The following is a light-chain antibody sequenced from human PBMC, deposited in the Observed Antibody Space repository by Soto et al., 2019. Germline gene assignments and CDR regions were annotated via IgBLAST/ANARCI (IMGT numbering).Light chain of an antibody. CDR2: RND. V-gene: IGLV1-47*01. Sequence: QSVLTQPPSASGTPGQRVTISCSGSISNLGSNFVFWYQQLPGAAPKLLISRNDQRPSGVPDRFSGSKSGTSASLAISGLRSKDEADYYCAAWDDSLSGPSYVFGTGTKVTVL. CDR1: ISNLGSNF. CDR3: AAWDDSLSGPSYV. J-gene: IGLJ1*01.